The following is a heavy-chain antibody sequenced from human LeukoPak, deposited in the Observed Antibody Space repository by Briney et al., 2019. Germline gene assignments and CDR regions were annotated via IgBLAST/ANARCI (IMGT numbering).Heavy chain of an antibody. D-gene: IGHD5-12*01. J-gene: IGHJ4*02. CDR2: ISGSGGST. V-gene: IGHV3-23*01. CDR3: AKPASVATIGRFFYDY. Sequence: GGSLRLSCAASGFTFSSYAMSWVRQAPGKGLEWVSAISGSGGSTYYADSVKGRFTISRDNSKNTLYLQMNSLRAEDTAVYYCAKPASVATIGRFFYDYWGQGTLVTVSS. CDR1: GFTFSSYA.